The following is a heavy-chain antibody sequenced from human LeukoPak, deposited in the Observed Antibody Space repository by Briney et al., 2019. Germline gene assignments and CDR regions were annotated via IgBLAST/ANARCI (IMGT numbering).Heavy chain of an antibody. V-gene: IGHV1-69*05. Sequence: SVKVSCKASGGTFSSYAISWVRQAPGQGLEWMGGIIPIFGTENYAHKFQGRVTITTDESTSTAYMELCSLRSEDTAVYYCARNPSTSIRYYYYYMDVWGKGTTVTVSS. CDR2: IIPIFGTE. J-gene: IGHJ6*03. D-gene: IGHD3-3*02. CDR1: GGTFSSYA. CDR3: ARNPSTSIRYYYYYMDV.